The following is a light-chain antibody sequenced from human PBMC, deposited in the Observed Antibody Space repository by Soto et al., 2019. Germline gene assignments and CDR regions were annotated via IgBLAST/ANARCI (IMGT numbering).Light chain of an antibody. V-gene: IGKV2-28*01. Sequence: DVVLTQSPLSLSVTLGQPASISCRSSQSLLHSNGYNYLDWYLQKPGQSPQLLIYLGSNRASGVPDRFSGSGSGTDFTLKISRVEAEDVGVYYCMQPLQSWKFGQGTKVDIK. CDR2: LGS. CDR3: MQPLQSWK. J-gene: IGKJ1*01. CDR1: QSLLHSNGYNY.